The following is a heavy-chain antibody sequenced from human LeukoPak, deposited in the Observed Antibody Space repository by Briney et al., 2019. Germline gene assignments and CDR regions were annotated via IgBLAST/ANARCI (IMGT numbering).Heavy chain of an antibody. V-gene: IGHV4-38-2*02. CDR1: GYSISSGYY. CDR3: ARAAGGYCSGGSCSLCYYYGMDV. CDR2: IYHSGST. J-gene: IGHJ6*02. D-gene: IGHD2-15*01. Sequence: SETLSLTCTGSGYSISSGYYCGWIRQPPGKGLEWSGSIYHSGSTYYNPSLKSRVTISVDTSKNQFSLNLSSVTAADTAVYYCARAAGGYCSGGSCSLCYYYGMDVWGQRTTVTVSS.